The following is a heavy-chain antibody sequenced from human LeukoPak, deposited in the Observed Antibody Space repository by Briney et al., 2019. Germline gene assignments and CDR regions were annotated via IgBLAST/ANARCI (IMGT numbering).Heavy chain of an antibody. Sequence: GGSLRLSCAASGFTVSSNYMSWVRQAPGKGLEWVSYISSSSSTIYYADSVKGRFTISRDNAKNSLYLQMNSLRAEDTAVYYCARDVPNLVVVVAATAFDYWGQGTLVTVSS. J-gene: IGHJ4*02. D-gene: IGHD2-15*01. CDR1: GFTVSSNY. CDR2: ISSSSSTI. CDR3: ARDVPNLVVVVAATAFDY. V-gene: IGHV3-48*04.